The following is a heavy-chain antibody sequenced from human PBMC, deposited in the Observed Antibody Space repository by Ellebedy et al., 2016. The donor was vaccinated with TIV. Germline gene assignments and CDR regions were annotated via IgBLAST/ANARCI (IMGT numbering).Heavy chain of an antibody. Sequence: GESLKISCVASGFDFGSYSMNWVRQAPGKGLEWVSYISSTSSRMFYAGSVKGRFTISRDNAKRSLHLQMSSLRDEDTAVYYCATEEKVTTIAFEFWGQGALVTVSS. D-gene: IGHD4-17*01. CDR1: GFDFGSYS. J-gene: IGHJ4*02. V-gene: IGHV3-48*02. CDR3: ATEEKVTTIAFEF. CDR2: ISSTSSRM.